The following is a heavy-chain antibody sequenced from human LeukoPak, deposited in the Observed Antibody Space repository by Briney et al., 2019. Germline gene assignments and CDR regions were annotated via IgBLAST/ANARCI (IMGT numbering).Heavy chain of an antibody. D-gene: IGHD3-10*01. V-gene: IGHV4-39*07. CDR2: INHSGST. J-gene: IGHJ6*02. CDR3: ARIRITMVRGGYYYYGMDV. Sequence: SETLSLTCTVSGGSISSSDYYWGWIRQPPGKGLEWIGEINHSGSTNYNPSLKSRVTISVDTSKNQFSLKLSSVTAADTAVYYCARIRITMVRGGYYYYGMDVWGQGTTVTVSS. CDR1: GGSISSSDYY.